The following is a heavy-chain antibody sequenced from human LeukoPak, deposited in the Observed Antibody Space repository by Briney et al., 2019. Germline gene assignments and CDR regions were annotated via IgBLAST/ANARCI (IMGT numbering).Heavy chain of an antibody. CDR1: GFTFSSYW. CDR3: AKARGYCSSTSCDGFDY. V-gene: IGHV3-9*01. Sequence: GGSLRLSCAASGFTFSSYWMSWVRQAPGKGLEWVSGISWNSGSIGYADSVKGRFTISRDNAKNSLYLQMNSLRAEDTALYYCAKARGYCSSTSCDGFDYWGQGTLVTVSS. CDR2: ISWNSGSI. D-gene: IGHD2-2*01. J-gene: IGHJ4*02.